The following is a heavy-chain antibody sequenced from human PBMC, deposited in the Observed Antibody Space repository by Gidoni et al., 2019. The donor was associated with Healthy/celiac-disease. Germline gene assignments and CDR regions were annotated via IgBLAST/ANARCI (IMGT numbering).Heavy chain of an antibody. D-gene: IGHD1-26*01. Sequence: QVQLVESGGGVVQPGRPLRLSCAASGFTFSSYGMHWVRQAPGKGLEWVAVIWYDGSNKYYADSVKGRFTISRDNSKNTLYLQMNSLRAEDTAVYYCARDPSGSYYYYYGMDVWGQGTTVTVSS. CDR2: IWYDGSNK. J-gene: IGHJ6*02. CDR1: GFTFSSYG. V-gene: IGHV3-33*01. CDR3: ARDPSGSYYYYYGMDV.